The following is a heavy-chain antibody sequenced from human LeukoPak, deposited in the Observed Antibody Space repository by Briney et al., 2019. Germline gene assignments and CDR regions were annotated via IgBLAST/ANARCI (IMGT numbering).Heavy chain of an antibody. CDR3: ARSDGSGYYAY. CDR1: GFTFDDYG. CDR2: INWNGGRI. Sequence: GGSLRLSCAASGFTFDDYGMTWVRQAPGKGLEWVSGINWNGGRINYAESVKGRFTISRDNTKNSLYLQMNSLRAEDTAVYYCARSDGSGYYAYWGQGTLVTVSS. D-gene: IGHD3-22*01. J-gene: IGHJ4*02. V-gene: IGHV3-20*04.